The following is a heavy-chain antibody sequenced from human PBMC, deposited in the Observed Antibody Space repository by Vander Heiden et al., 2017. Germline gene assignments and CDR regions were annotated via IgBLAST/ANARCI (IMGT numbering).Heavy chain of an antibody. D-gene: IGHD3-22*01. J-gene: IGHJ5*02. CDR3: AKEGYYDSSGLP. CDR1: GFTFSSYG. CDR2: ISGSGGST. V-gene: IGHV3-23*01. Sequence: EVQLLEPGGGLVQPGGSLRLSCAASGFTFSSYGMSWVRQAPGKGLEWVSAISGSGGSTYYADSVKGRFTISRDNSKNTLYLQMNSLRAEDTAVYYCAKEGYYDSSGLPWGQGTLVTVSS.